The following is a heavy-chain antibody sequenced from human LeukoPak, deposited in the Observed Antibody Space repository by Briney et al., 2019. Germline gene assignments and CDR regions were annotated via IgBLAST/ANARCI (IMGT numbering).Heavy chain of an antibody. D-gene: IGHD3-10*01. CDR2: IRASGRTT. CDR3: VRVALYYYGSESYYFFEH. J-gene: IGHJ4*02. V-gene: IGHV3-23*01. CDR1: GFNFGNYG. Sequence: GGSLRLSCAASGFNFGNYGMNWVRQAPGKGLEWVSGIRASGRTTDYADSVKGRFTISRDTSKNTLHLQMNSLRAEDTAIYYCVRVALYYYGSESYYFFEHWGQGTPVTASS.